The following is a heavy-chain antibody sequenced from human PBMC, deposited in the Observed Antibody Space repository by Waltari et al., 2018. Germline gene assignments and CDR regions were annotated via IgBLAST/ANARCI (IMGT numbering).Heavy chain of an antibody. D-gene: IGHD3-16*01. CDR3: ARANYGHYVGAPCHWYLDL. CDR1: GDSITTISYY. V-gene: IGHV4-39*07. Sequence: QLQLQESGPGLVKASETLSLTCTVSGDSITTISYYWGWIRQPPGKGLEWIGNVYHSGSTYYKPPRKGRVTISVDTYKNQFSLKLRSVTAADTALYFCARANYGHYVGAPCHWYLDLWGRGTLVSVSS. CDR2: VYHSGST. J-gene: IGHJ2*01.